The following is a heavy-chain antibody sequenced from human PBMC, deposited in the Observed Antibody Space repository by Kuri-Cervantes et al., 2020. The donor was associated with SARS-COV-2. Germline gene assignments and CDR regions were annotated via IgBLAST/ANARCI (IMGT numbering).Heavy chain of an antibody. J-gene: IGHJ6*03. CDR1: GYSISSGYY. V-gene: IGHV4-38-2*01. Sequence: ESLKISCAVSGYSISSGYYWGWIRQPPGKGLEWIGYIYYSGSTKYNPSLESRVTISLDTSRNQFSLKLSSVTAADSAVYYCARSGYYSRGVTYYYMDVWDKGTTVTVSS. D-gene: IGHD3-22*01. CDR2: IYYSGST. CDR3: ARSGYYSRGVTYYYMDV.